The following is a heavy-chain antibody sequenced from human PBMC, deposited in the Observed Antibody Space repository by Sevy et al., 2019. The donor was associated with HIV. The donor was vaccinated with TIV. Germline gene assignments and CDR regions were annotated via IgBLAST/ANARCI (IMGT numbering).Heavy chain of an antibody. Sequence: SSVKVSCKVSGYTLNELSMHWVRQAPGKGLEWMGRFDPEDGETIYAQKFQGRVTMTEDTSTDTAYMELSSLRSEDTAVYYCATAREYYYGSSGYFDYWGQGTLVTVSS. D-gene: IGHD3-22*01. CDR2: FDPEDGET. V-gene: IGHV1-24*01. J-gene: IGHJ4*02. CDR1: GYTLNELS. CDR3: ATAREYYYGSSGYFDY.